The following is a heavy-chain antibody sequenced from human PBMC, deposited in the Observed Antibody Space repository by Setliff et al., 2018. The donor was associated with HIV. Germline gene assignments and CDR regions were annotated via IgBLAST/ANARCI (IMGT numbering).Heavy chain of an antibody. CDR1: GYTFNDYG. J-gene: IGHJ4*02. CDR2: ISGHNGYT. Sequence: ASVKVSCKASGYTFNDYGISWVRQAPGHGLEWMGWISGHNGYTNYAQKVQDRVTMTTDTSTSTAYMELRGLRSDDTAVYYCARDRSSTSDYNEEHLFEYWGQGTLVTVSS. D-gene: IGHD2-2*01. CDR3: ARDRSSTSDYNEEHLFEY. V-gene: IGHV1-18*01.